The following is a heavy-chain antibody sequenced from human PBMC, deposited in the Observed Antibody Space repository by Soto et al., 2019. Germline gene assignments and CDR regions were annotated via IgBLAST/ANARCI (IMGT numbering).Heavy chain of an antibody. V-gene: IGHV4-39*01. J-gene: IGHJ4*02. D-gene: IGHD4-17*01. CDR2: IYYSGST. Sequence: QLQLQESGPGLVKPSETLSLTCTVSGGSISSSSYYWGWIRQPPGKGLEWIGSIYYSGSTYYNPSLKSRVTLSVDTSKNQFSLKLSSVTAADTAVYYCASDYGDYGGDYWGQGTLVTVSS. CDR1: GGSISSSSYY. CDR3: ASDYGDYGGDY.